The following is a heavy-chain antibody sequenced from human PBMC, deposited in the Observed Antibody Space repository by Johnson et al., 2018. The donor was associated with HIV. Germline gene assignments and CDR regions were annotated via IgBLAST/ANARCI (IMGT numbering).Heavy chain of an antibody. CDR2: IYSGGST. Sequence: VQLVESGGGLVQPGGSLRLSCAASGFTVSSNYMSWVRQAPGKGLEWVSVIYSGGSTYYADSVKGRFTISRDNSKNTLYLQMNSLRAEDTAVYYYAKGASKWEVRSPAFDIWGQGTMVTVSS. CDR1: GFTVSSNY. CDR3: AKGASKWEVRSPAFDI. V-gene: IGHV3-66*02. J-gene: IGHJ3*02. D-gene: IGHD1-26*01.